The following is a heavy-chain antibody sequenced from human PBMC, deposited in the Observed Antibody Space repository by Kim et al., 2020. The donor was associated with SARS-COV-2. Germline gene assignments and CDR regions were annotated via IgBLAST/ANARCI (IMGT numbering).Heavy chain of an antibody. CDR3: ARVWVWESSGSYSYGMDV. D-gene: IGHD3-10*01. Sequence: KGRFTISRDSAKNSLYLQMNSLRAEDTAVYYCARVWVWESSGSYSYGMDVWGQGTTVTVSS. J-gene: IGHJ6*02. V-gene: IGHV3-11*06.